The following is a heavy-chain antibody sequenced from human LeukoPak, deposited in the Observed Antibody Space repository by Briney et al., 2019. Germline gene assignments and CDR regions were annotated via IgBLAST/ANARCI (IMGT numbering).Heavy chain of an antibody. J-gene: IGHJ5*02. CDR2: ISSSSSYI. Sequence: PGGSLRLSCAASGFTFSSYSMNWVRQAPGKGLEWVSSISSSSSYIYYADSVKGRFTISRDNAKNSLYLQMNSLRAEDTAVYYCAREDMVVPAGFDPWGQGTLVTVSS. D-gene: IGHD2-2*01. V-gene: IGHV3-21*01. CDR3: AREDMVVPAGFDP. CDR1: GFTFSSYS.